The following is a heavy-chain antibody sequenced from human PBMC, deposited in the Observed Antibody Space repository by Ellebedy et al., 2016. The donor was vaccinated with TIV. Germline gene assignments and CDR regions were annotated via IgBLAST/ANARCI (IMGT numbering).Heavy chain of an antibody. D-gene: IGHD3-22*01. Sequence: PGGSLRLSCEASGFTFSGYAMSWVRQAPGKRLGWVSGINSGGTRTYYADSVKGRFTISRDNSKNTLYLQMNSLRAEDTALYYCAKGRGGGSDSSAPRYYFDYWGLGTLVTVSS. V-gene: IGHV3-23*01. CDR3: AKGRGGGSDSSAPRYYFDY. CDR1: GFTFSGYA. CDR2: INSGGTRT. J-gene: IGHJ4*02.